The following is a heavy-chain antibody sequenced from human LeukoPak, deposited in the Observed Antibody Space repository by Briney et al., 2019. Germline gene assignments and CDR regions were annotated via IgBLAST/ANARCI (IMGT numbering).Heavy chain of an antibody. J-gene: IGHJ3*01. CDR2: ISSSRIYI. Sequence: TGGSLRLSCAASGFTFSSYGMHWVRQAPGKGLEWVSSISSSRIYIYYADSVQGRFTISRDNAKNSLYLQMNSLRAEDTALYYCARAEAHYGDYNDAFDVWGQGTMVTVSS. D-gene: IGHD4-17*01. CDR1: GFTFSSYG. V-gene: IGHV3-21*01. CDR3: ARAEAHYGDYNDAFDV.